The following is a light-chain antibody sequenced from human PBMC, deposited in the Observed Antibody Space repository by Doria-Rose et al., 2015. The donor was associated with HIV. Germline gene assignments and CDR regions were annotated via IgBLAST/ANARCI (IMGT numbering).Light chain of an antibody. CDR3: QQYGTSRGT. Sequence: TQSPGTLSLSSGERATLSCRASQRVKSSYLAWYQHKPGQAPRLLIYDASTRATGIPDRFSGSGSGTDFTLTISRLEPEDVAVYYCQQYGTSRGTFGQGTRLEIK. CDR1: QRVKSSY. J-gene: IGKJ5*01. V-gene: IGKV3-20*01. CDR2: DAS.